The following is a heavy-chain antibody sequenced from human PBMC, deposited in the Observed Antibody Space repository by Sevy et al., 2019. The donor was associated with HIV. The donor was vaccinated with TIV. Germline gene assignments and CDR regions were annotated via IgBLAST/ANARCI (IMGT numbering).Heavy chain of an antibody. CDR3: AKGSHYYDSSGPGDY. CDR2: ISWDGGST. CDR1: GFTFDGYT. D-gene: IGHD3-22*01. V-gene: IGHV3-43*01. J-gene: IGHJ4*02. Sequence: GGSLRLSCAASGFTFDGYTLHWVRQAPGKGLEWVSLISWDGGSTYCADSVKGRFTISRDNSKNSLYLQMNSLRTEDTALYYCAKGSHYYDSSGPGDYWGQGTLVTVSS.